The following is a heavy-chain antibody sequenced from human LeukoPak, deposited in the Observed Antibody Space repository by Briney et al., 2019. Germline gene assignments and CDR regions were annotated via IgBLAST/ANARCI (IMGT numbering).Heavy chain of an antibody. CDR2: VSGSAGRT. V-gene: IGHV3-23*01. Sequence: PGGSLRLSCAASGFTFSSFAMTWVRQAPGKGLEWVSTVSGSAGRTDCADSVKGRFTISRDNLKYTLYLQMNGLRAEDTAVYYCAKNRGHCVDGVCHNYYYMDVWGRGTTVTVSS. D-gene: IGHD2-8*02. CDR1: GFTFSSFA. CDR3: AKNRGHCVDGVCHNYYYMDV. J-gene: IGHJ6*03.